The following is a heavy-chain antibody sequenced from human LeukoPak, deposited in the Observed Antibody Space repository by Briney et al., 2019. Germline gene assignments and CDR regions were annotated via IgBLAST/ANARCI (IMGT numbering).Heavy chain of an antibody. Sequence: PGGSLRLSCAASGFTFSSYAMSWVRQAPGKGLEWVSAISGSGGSTYYADSVKGRFTISRDNSKNTLYLQMNSLRAEDTAVYYCAKGGAVSSKSITMVRGTRRYYYYMDVWGEGTTVTISS. J-gene: IGHJ6*03. D-gene: IGHD3-10*01. CDR1: GFTFSSYA. CDR3: AKGGAVSSKSITMVRGTRRYYYYMDV. CDR2: ISGSGGST. V-gene: IGHV3-23*01.